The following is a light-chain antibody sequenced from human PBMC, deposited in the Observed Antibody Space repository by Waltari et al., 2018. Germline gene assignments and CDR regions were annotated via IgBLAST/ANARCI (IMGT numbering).Light chain of an antibody. Sequence: DIQMTQSPSSLSASVGDRVTITCRASQSIDTYLSWFQQKPGEAPKLLIYAASSLHSGVPSRFSGSGSGTDFSLTISSLQPEDFATYYCQQSYSTLYTFGQGTKLEI. CDR1: QSIDTY. CDR3: QQSYSTLYT. CDR2: AAS. J-gene: IGKJ2*01. V-gene: IGKV1-39*01.